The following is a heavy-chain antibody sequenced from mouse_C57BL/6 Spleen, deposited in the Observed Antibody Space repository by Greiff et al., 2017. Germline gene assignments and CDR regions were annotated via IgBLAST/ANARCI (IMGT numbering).Heavy chain of an antibody. D-gene: IGHD2-3*01. CDR3: ARRDGYYPYYAMDY. CDR2: ISSGSSTI. V-gene: IGHV5-17*01. Sequence: VKLVESGGGLVKPGGSLKLSCAASGFTFSDYGMHWVRQAPEKGLEWVAYISSGSSTIYYADTVKGRFTISRDNAKNTMFLQMTSLRSEDTAMYYCARRDGYYPYYAMDYWGQGTSVTVSS. J-gene: IGHJ4*01. CDR1: GFTFSDYG.